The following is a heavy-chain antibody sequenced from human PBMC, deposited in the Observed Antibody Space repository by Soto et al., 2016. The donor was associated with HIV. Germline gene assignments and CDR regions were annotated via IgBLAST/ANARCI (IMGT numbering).Heavy chain of an antibody. Sequence: QVQLVQSGAEVKKPGASVKVSCKASGYTFTGYYMRWVRQAPGQGLEWMGWINPNSGGTNYAQKFQGRVTMTRDTSISTAYMELSRLRSDDTAVYYCARGPYYGDYPDYSYYYMDVWGKGTTVTVSS. CDR3: ARGPYYGDYPDYSYYYMDV. CDR1: GYTFTGYY. V-gene: IGHV1-2*02. J-gene: IGHJ6*03. CDR2: INPNSGGT. D-gene: IGHD4-17*01.